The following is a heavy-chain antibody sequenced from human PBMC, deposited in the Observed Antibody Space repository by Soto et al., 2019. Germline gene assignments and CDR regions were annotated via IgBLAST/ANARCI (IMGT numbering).Heavy chain of an antibody. CDR2: IYYSGST. V-gene: IGHV4-39*01. Sequence: NPSETLSLTCTVSGGSISSSSYYWGWIRRPPGKGLEWIGSIYYSGSTYYNPSLKSRVTISVDTSKNQFSLKLSSVTAADTAVYYCARQSGDYYYYGMDVWGQGTTVTVSS. J-gene: IGHJ6*02. CDR3: ARQSGDYYYYGMDV. D-gene: IGHD1-26*01. CDR1: GGSISSSSYY.